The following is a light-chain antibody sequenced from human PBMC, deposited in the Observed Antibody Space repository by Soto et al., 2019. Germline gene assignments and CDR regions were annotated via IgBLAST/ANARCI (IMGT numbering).Light chain of an antibody. CDR1: QSISSW. Sequence: DIQMTQSPSTLSASVGDRVTITCRASQSISSWLAWYQQKPGKALKLLIYKASSLESGVPSRFSGSGSGTEFTLTISRLQPDDFATYYCQQYNSDSRTFGQGTKAEIK. V-gene: IGKV1-5*03. CDR3: QQYNSDSRT. J-gene: IGKJ1*01. CDR2: KAS.